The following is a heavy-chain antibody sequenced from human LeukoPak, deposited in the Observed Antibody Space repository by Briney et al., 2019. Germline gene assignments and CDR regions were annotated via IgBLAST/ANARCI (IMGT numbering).Heavy chain of an antibody. V-gene: IGHV4-39*07. J-gene: IGHJ6*03. CDR3: ARDRSITGTTSFYYYYYMDV. CDR1: GGSISSSSYY. CDR2: IYYSGST. Sequence: SETLSLTCTVSGGSISSSSYYWGWIRQPPGKGLEWIGSIYYSGSTYYNPSLKSRATISVDTSKHQSSLKLSSVTAADTAVCYCARDRSITGTTSFYYYYYMDVWGKGTTVTISS. D-gene: IGHD1-20*01.